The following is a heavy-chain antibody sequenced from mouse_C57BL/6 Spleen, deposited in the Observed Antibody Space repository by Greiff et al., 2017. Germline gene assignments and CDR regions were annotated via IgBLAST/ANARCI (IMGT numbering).Heavy chain of an antibody. J-gene: IGHJ2*01. D-gene: IGHD2-3*01. V-gene: IGHV1-26*01. Sequence: EVQLQQSGPELVKPGASVKISCKASGYTFTDYYMNWVKQSHGKSLEWIGDINPNNGGTSYNQKFKGKATLTVDNSSSTAYMELRSLTSEDSAVYYCALYDGYYFDYWGQGTTLTVSS. CDR2: INPNNGGT. CDR1: GYTFTDYY. CDR3: ALYDGYYFDY.